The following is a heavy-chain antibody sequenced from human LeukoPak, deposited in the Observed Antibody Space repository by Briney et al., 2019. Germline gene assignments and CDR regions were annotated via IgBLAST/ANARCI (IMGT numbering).Heavy chain of an antibody. V-gene: IGHV1-2*02. J-gene: IGHJ5*02. CDR1: GYTFTAYW. D-gene: IGHD6-13*01. CDR2: INPNTGDI. Sequence: ASVKVSCKASGYTFTAYWMHWVRQAPGQGLEWMGTINPNTGDIGYAQRFRARVTMTRDTSISTAYMDLGGLTSDDTAVYYCARGYGASPGTLAWGQGTLVTVSS. CDR3: ARGYGASPGTLA.